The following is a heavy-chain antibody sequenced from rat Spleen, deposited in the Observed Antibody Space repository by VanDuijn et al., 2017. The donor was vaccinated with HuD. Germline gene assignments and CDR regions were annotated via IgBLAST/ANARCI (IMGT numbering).Heavy chain of an antibody. V-gene: IGHV5-31*01. Sequence: EVYLFQSDGGLVQPGGSLRLSCAASGFTFSDYYMAWIRQAPGKGLEWVASITNTGGSTYYPDYVKGRFNISRANAKSTLYLQMNSLRSEDTATYYCTRAGIAEGDYWGQGVMVTVSS. CDR1: GFTFSDYY. D-gene: IGHD1-2*01. CDR2: ITNTGGST. CDR3: TRAGIAEGDY. J-gene: IGHJ2*01.